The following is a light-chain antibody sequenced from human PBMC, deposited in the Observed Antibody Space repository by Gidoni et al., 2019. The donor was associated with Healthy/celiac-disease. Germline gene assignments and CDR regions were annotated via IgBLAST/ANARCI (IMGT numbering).Light chain of an antibody. CDR2: DAS. J-gene: IGKJ4*01. Sequence: EIVLTQSPPTLSLSPVERATLSSRASQSVSSYLAWYQQKPGQDPRLLIYDASNRATAIPARFSGSGSGTDFTLTISSLEPEDFAVYYCQQRSNWPPELTFGGGTKVDIK. V-gene: IGKV3-11*01. CDR1: QSVSSY. CDR3: QQRSNWPPELT.